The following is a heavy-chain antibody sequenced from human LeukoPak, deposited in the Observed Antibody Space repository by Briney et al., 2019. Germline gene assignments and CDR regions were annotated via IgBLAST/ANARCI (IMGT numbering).Heavy chain of an antibody. D-gene: IGHD6-13*01. V-gene: IGHV1-8*01. CDR1: GYTFTSYD. J-gene: IGHJ5*02. CDR2: MNPNSGNT. CDR3: ARDFGHVAYSSSWYGSTHGWFDP. Sequence: GASVKVSCKASGYTFTSYDINWVRQATGQGLEWMGWMNPNSGNTGYAQKFQGRVTMTRNTSISTAYMELSSLRSEDTAVYYCARDFGHVAYSSSWYGSTHGWFDPWGQGTLVTVSS.